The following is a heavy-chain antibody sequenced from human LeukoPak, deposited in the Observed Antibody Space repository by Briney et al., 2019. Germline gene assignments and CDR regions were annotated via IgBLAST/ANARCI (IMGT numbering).Heavy chain of an antibody. J-gene: IGHJ6*02. Sequence: GGSLRLSCVASVFTFGKYWMSWVRQAPGKGLEWVANIKLDGSEKNYVDSVKGRFTISRDNTKNSLYLQMNSLRVEDTALYHCARNNGMDVWGQGTTVIVSS. V-gene: IGHV3-7*03. CDR1: VFTFGKYW. CDR2: IKLDGSEK. CDR3: ARNNGMDV.